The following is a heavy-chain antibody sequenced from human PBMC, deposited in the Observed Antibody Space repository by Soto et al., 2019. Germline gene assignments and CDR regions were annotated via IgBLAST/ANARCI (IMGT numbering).Heavy chain of an antibody. CDR1: VFSLTTSGVG. D-gene: IGHD3-3*01. J-gene: IGHJ4*02. Sequence: QITLNESGPTQVKPRQTLTLTCTFSVFSLTTSGVGVGWIRQSPVKAPVWLALIYWDDDKRYSPSLKSRLTLTKDTSQNQVVLTMADLDPADTATSYCAHRVLRTVFGLVTTTAIYFDFWGQGTPVAVSS. CDR2: IYWDDDK. CDR3: AHRVLRTVFGLVTTTAIYFDF. V-gene: IGHV2-5*02.